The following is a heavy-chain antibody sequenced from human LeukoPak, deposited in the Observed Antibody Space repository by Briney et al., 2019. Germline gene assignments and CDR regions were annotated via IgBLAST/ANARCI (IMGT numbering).Heavy chain of an antibody. CDR3: ARINYYGSGSYSH. Sequence: GASVKVSCKASGYTFTGYYMHWVRQALGQGLEWMGWINPNSGGTNYAQKFQGRVTMTRDTSISTAYMELSRLRSDDTAVYYCARINYYGSGSYSHWGQGTLVTVSS. V-gene: IGHV1-2*02. CDR1: GYTFTGYY. J-gene: IGHJ4*02. D-gene: IGHD3-10*01. CDR2: INPNSGGT.